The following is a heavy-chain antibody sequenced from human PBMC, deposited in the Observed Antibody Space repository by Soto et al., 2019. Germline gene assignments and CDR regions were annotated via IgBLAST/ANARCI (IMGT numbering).Heavy chain of an antibody. Sequence: ASVKVSCKASGYTFTSYGISWVRQAPGQGLEWMGWISGYNAKTSYAEKFQGRVTMSADTSTSTAYMELRSLRSDDTAVYYCAREGSSGYYYYFDYWGQGTLVTVPS. V-gene: IGHV1-18*01. CDR1: GYTFTSYG. J-gene: IGHJ4*02. D-gene: IGHD3-22*01. CDR2: ISGYNAKT. CDR3: AREGSSGYYYYFDY.